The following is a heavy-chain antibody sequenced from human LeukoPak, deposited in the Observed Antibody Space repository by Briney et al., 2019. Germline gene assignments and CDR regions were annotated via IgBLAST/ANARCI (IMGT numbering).Heavy chain of an antibody. D-gene: IGHD6-13*01. Sequence: SETLSLTCTVSGGSTSSSSYYWGWIRQPPGKGLEWIGSIYYSGSTYYNPSLKSRVTISVDTSKNQFSLKLSSVTAADTAVYCCARLFKGSWYVAAPWGSEGDWFDPWGQGTLVTVSS. CDR1: GGSTSSSSYY. J-gene: IGHJ5*02. V-gene: IGHV4-39*01. CDR2: IYYSGST. CDR3: ARLFKGSWYVAAPWGSEGDWFDP.